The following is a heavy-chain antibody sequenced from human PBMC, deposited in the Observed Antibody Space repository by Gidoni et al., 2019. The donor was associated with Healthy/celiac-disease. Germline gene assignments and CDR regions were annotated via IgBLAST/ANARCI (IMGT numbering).Heavy chain of an antibody. D-gene: IGHD2-15*01. CDR3: ARGGLVVVVVAATPFDY. CDR2: INPSGGST. CDR1: GYTFTSSY. Sequence: QVQLVQSGAEVKKPGASVKVSCKASGYTFTSSYMHWVRQAPGQGLEWMGIINPSGGSTIYAQKFQGRVTMTRDTSTSTVYMELSSLNSEDTAVYYCARGGLVVVVVAATPFDYWGQGTLVTVSS. J-gene: IGHJ4*02. V-gene: IGHV1-46*03.